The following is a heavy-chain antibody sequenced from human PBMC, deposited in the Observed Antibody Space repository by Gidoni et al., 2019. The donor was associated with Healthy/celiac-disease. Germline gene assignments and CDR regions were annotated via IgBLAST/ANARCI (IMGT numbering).Heavy chain of an antibody. Sequence: EVQLVESGGVVVQPGGSLRLSCAASGFTFDDYTMHWVRQAPGKGLEWVSLISWDGGSTYYADSVKGRFTISRDNSKNSLYLQMNSLRTEDTALYYCAKDGSSSGWYYFDYWGQGTLVTVSS. CDR1: GFTFDDYT. D-gene: IGHD6-19*01. CDR2: ISWDGGST. J-gene: IGHJ4*02. V-gene: IGHV3-43*01. CDR3: AKDGSSSGWYYFDY.